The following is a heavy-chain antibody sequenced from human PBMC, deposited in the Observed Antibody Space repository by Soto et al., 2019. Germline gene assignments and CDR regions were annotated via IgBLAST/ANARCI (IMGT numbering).Heavy chain of an antibody. V-gene: IGHV3-7*01. D-gene: IGHD6-19*01. CDR1: GFSFSSYW. CDR3: ARSTGWYPDY. CDR2: TNQDGSEK. J-gene: IGHJ4*02. Sequence: EVHLVESGGGLVQPGGSLRLSCAASGFSFSSYWMNWVRQAPGKGLEWVANTNQDGSEKYYVDSAKGRFTISRDNARNSLSLQMNSLRVEDTAVYYCARSTGWYPDYWGQGTLVTVSS.